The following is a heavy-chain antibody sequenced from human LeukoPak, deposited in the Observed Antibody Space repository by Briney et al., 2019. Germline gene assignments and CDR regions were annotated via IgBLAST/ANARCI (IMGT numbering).Heavy chain of an antibody. CDR3: ARQPPKASIFVVDAFDI. Sequence: GGSLRLSCAASGFTFSSYAMSWVRQAPGKGLEWVSAISGSGGSTYYADSVKGRFTISRDNSKNTLYLQMNSLRAEDTAVYYCARQPPKASIFVVDAFDIWGQGTMVTVSS. CDR1: GFTFSSYA. J-gene: IGHJ3*02. CDR2: ISGSGGST. V-gene: IGHV3-23*01. D-gene: IGHD3-3*02.